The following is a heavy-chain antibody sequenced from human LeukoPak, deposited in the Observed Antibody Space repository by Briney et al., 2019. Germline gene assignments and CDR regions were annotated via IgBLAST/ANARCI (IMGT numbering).Heavy chain of an antibody. D-gene: IGHD3-10*01. J-gene: IGHJ3*02. CDR2: ISPAGVST. Sequence: GGSLRLSCAASGFTFSNYAMSWVRQAPGKGLEWVSAISPAGVSTDYADSLKGRFTISRDNFKNTLYLQMNSLSADDTAVYYCAKAYTSGSYFIDDAFDIWGQGTMVTASS. CDR3: AKAYTSGSYFIDDAFDI. CDR1: GFTFSNYA. V-gene: IGHV3-23*01.